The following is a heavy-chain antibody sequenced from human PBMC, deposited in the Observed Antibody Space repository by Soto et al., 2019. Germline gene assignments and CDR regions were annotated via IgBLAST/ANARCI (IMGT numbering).Heavy chain of an antibody. V-gene: IGHV4-59*01. D-gene: IGHD3-22*01. Sequence: PSETLSLTCTVSGGSISSYYWSWIRQPPGKGLEWIGYIYYSGSTNYNPSLKSRVTISVDTSKNQFSLKLRSVTAADTAVYYCARDRRFYDSSGHPHHAFDIWGQGTMVTVSS. CDR1: GGSISSYY. J-gene: IGHJ3*02. CDR2: IYYSGST. CDR3: ARDRRFYDSSGHPHHAFDI.